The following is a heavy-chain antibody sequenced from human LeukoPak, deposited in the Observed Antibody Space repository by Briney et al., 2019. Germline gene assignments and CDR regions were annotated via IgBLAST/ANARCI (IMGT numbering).Heavy chain of an antibody. CDR3: AKVRSGSYTGGSFDY. D-gene: IGHD1-26*01. CDR2: ISGSGGST. CDR1: GFTFSSYA. Sequence: GGSLRLSCAASGFTFSSYAMSWVRQAPGKGLEWVSAISGSGGSTYYADSVKGRFTISRDNSKNTLYLQMNSLRAEDTAVYYCAKVRSGSYTGGSFDYWGRGTLVTVSS. V-gene: IGHV3-23*01. J-gene: IGHJ4*02.